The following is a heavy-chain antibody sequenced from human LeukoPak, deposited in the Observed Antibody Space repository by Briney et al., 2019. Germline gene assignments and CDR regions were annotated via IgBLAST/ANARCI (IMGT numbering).Heavy chain of an antibody. V-gene: IGHV3-23*01. CDR1: GFTFSSYA. CDR3: AKDTIRVWWPRGYYFDY. J-gene: IGHJ4*02. Sequence: GGSLRLSCAASGFTFSSYAMSWVRQAPGKGLEWVSAISGSGGSTYYADSVKGRFTISRDNSKNTLYLQMNSLRAEDTAVYYCAKDTIRVWWPRGYYFDYWGQGTLVTVSS. CDR2: ISGSGGST. D-gene: IGHD5-12*01.